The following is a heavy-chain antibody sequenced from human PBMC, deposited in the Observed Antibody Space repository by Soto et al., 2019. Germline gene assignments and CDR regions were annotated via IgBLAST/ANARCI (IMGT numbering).Heavy chain of an antibody. V-gene: IGHV3-48*03. CDR1: GFTFSEYE. Sequence: PGGSLRLSCVASGFTFSEYEINWVRQAPGKGLEWISYISISGSAVYYADSVKGRFTISXXXAXXSVXLXVNSLRAEDASVYYCARFKSYTSAWSYWGQGT. CDR2: ISISGSAV. J-gene: IGHJ4*02. CDR3: ARFKSYTSAWSY. D-gene: IGHD6-13*01.